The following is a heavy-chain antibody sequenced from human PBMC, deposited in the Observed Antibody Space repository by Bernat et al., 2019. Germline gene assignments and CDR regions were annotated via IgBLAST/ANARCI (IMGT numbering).Heavy chain of an antibody. V-gene: IGHV4-34*01. J-gene: IGHJ4*02. CDR1: GGSFSGYY. D-gene: IGHD3-10*01. Sequence: QVQLQQWGAGLLKPSETLSLTCAVYGGSFSGYYWCWIRQPPGKGLQWIGEINHSGSTNYNPSLKSRVTISVDTSKNQFSLKLSSVTAADTAVYYCARGSRSGSYFRTNRGHFDYGGQGTLVTVSS. CDR2: INHSGST. CDR3: ARGSRSGSYFRTNRGHFDY.